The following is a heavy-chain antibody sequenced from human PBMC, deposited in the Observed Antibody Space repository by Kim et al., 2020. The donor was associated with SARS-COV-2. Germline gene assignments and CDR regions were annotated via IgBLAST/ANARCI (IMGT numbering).Heavy chain of an antibody. J-gene: IGHJ6*03. CDR2: INTNTGNP. CDR1: GYTFTSYA. CDR3: ARDFDSSGRIIASYYYYYMDV. D-gene: IGHD3-22*01. V-gene: IGHV7-4-1*02. Sequence: ASVKVSCKASGYTFTSYAMNWVRQAPGQGLEWMGWINTNTGNPTYAQGFTGRFVFSLDTSVSTAYLQISSLKAEDTAVYYCARDFDSSGRIIASYYYYYMDVWGKGTTVTVS.